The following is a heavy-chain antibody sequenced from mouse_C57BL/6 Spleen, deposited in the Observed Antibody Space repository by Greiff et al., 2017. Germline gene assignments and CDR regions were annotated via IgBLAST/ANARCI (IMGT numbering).Heavy chain of an antibody. J-gene: IGHJ2*01. V-gene: IGHV3-6*01. CDR1: GYSITSGYY. CDR3: ARTIYYYASYYFDY. D-gene: IGHD1-1*01. Sequence: VQLQQSGPGLVKPSQSLSLTCSVTGYSITSGYYWNWIRQFPGNKLEWMGYISYDGSNNYNPSLKNRISITRDTSKNQFFLKLNSVTTEDTATYYCARTIYYYASYYFDYWGQGTTLTVSS. CDR2: ISYDGSN.